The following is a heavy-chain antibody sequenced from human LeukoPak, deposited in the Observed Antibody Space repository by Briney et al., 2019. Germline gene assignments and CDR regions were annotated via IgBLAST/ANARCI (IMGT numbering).Heavy chain of an antibody. CDR2: IIPILGKA. CDR1: GGTFSSFA. V-gene: IGHV1-69*04. J-gene: IGHJ5*01. D-gene: IGHD5-24*01. CDR3: AREVVVEMATINWFDS. Sequence: SVKVSCKASGGTFSSFAFSWVRQAPGQGLEWMGRIIPILGKANYAQKFQGRVTITADKSTSTAYMGLSSLRSEDTAVYYCAREVVVEMATINWFDSWGQGTLVTVSS.